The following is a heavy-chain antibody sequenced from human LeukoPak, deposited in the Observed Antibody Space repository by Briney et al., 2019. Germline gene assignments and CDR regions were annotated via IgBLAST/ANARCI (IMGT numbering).Heavy chain of an antibody. D-gene: IGHD2-2*01. J-gene: IGHJ4*02. CDR1: GFSFSSYA. CDR2: ISGSGGGT. CDR3: AKDRSSTTSCSNY. Sequence: PGGSLRLSCAASGFSFSSYAMAWVRQAPGKGLEWVSTISGSGGGTYHADSVKGRFTISRDNSKNMLYLEMNSLRVEDTAIYYCAKDRSSTTSCSNYWGRGTLVTVSS. V-gene: IGHV3-23*01.